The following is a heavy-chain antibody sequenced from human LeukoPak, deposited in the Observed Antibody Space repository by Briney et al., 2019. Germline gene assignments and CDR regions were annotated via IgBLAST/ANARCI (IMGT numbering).Heavy chain of an antibody. CDR2: IYSGGST. D-gene: IGHD2-2*01. CDR1: GFTVSSNY. V-gene: IGHV3-66*01. Sequence: SRGSLRLSCTASGFTVSSNYMGSVRQAPGKGVEWGSVIYSGGSTYYADSVKGRFTISRDNSKNTLYLQMNSLRAEDTAVYYCAREAVDAYYNYYGMDVWGQGTTVTVSS. CDR3: AREAVDAYYNYYGMDV. J-gene: IGHJ6*02.